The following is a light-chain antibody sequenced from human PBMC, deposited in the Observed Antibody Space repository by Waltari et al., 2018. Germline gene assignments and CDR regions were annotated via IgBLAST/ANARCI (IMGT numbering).Light chain of an antibody. J-gene: IGKJ4*01. V-gene: IGKV3-20*01. CDR1: QSVTSIS. CDR3: QQYDGEVVT. Sequence: EIVLTHSPGTPSLSPGERVTLPCRASQSVTSISLTWYQKKVGQAPRLLIYGTSSRATGIPDRFSGSGSGTEFTLTISRLEPEDFAVYYCQQYDGEVVTFGGGTKVEI. CDR2: GTS.